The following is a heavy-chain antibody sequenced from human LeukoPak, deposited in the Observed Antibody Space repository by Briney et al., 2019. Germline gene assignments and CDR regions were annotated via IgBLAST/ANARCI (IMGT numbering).Heavy chain of an antibody. J-gene: IGHJ4*02. CDR1: GFTFSGSA. V-gene: IGHV3-73*01. D-gene: IGHD1-26*01. CDR3: TRHGSSTVGGATTVY. Sequence: PGGSLRLSCAASGFTFSGSAMHWVRQSSGKGLEWVGRIRSKANSYATAYAASVKGRFTISRDDSKNTAYLQMNSLKTEDTAVYYCTRHGSSTVGGATTVYWGQGTLVTVSS. CDR2: IRSKANSYAT.